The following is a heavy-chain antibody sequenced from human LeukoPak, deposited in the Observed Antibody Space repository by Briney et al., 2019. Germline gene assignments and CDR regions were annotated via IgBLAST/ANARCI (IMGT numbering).Heavy chain of an antibody. CDR1: GFTFSSYS. D-gene: IGHD5-18*01. CDR3: ARAIQLWLRGWFDP. CDR2: ISSSSSYI. V-gene: IGHV3-21*01. Sequence: PGGSLRLSCAASGFTFSSYSMNWVRQAPGKGLEWVSSISSSSSYIYYADSVKGRFTISRDNAKNSLYLQMNSLRAEDTAVYYCARAIQLWLRGWFDPWGQGTLVTVSS. J-gene: IGHJ5*02.